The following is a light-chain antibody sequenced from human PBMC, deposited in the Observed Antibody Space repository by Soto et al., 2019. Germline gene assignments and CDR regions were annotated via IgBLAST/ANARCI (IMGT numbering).Light chain of an antibody. J-gene: IGLJ1*01. CDR1: SSDVGGYNY. CDR3: SSYTSSSTLLYV. Sequence: QSALTQPASVSGSPGQSITISCTGTSSDVGGYNYVSWYQQHPGKAPQLLIYDVSNRPSGVSNRFSGSKSGNTASLTISGLQAEDEAYYYCSSYTSSSTLLYVFGTGTKLTVL. V-gene: IGLV2-14*01. CDR2: DVS.